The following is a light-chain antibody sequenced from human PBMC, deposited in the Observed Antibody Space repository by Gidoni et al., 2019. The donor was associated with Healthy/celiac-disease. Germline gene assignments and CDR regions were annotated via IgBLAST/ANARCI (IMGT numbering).Light chain of an antibody. CDR2: RNN. Sequence: QSVLTQPPSASATPRQRVTISCSGSSSNIGSNYVYWYQQLPGTAPKLLIYRNNQRPSGVPDRFSGSKSGTSASLAISGLRSEDEADYYCAAWDDSLSGPDVVFGGGTKLTVL. V-gene: IGLV1-47*01. CDR3: AAWDDSLSGPDVV. J-gene: IGLJ2*01. CDR1: SSNIGSNY.